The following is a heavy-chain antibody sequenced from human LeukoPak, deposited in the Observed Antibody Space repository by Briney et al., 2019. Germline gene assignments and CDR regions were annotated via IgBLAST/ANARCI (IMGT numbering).Heavy chain of an antibody. CDR2: ISGSGGST. J-gene: IGHJ6*02. D-gene: IGHD1-26*01. Sequence: GGSLRLSCAASGFTFSSCAMSWVRQAPGKGLEWVSAISGSGGSTYYADSVKGRFTISRDNSKNTLYLQMNSLRAEDTAVYYCAKEGGFDRTYYYYYYGMDVWGQGTTVTVSS. V-gene: IGHV3-23*01. CDR3: AKEGGFDRTYYYYYYGMDV. CDR1: GFTFSSCA.